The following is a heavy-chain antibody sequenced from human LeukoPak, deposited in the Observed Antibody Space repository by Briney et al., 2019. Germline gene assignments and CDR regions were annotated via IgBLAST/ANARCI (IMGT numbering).Heavy chain of an antibody. J-gene: IGHJ6*03. Sequence: ETLSLTCSVFGGSIGSHYWTWMRQPPGKGLEWIGYIYYSGSTNYNPSLKSRVGISVDRSKNQLSLKVNSVTAADTAVYYCARLAVAGGQDHFYFYMDVWGKGTTVTVSS. V-gene: IGHV4-59*11. CDR2: IYYSGST. CDR3: ARLAVAGGQDHFYFYMDV. D-gene: IGHD6-19*01. CDR1: GGSIGSHY.